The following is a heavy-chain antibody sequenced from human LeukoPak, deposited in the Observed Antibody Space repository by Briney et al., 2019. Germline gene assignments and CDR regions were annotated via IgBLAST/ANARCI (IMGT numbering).Heavy chain of an antibody. V-gene: IGHV3-9*01. D-gene: IGHD3-10*01. CDR1: GFTFDDYA. CDR2: ISWNSGSI. J-gene: IGHJ4*02. Sequence: TGGSLRLSCAASGFTFDDYAMHWVRQGPGKGMEWVSGISWNSGSIGYADSVKGRFTISRDNAKNSLYLQMNSLRAEDTALYYCAKSLWFGTAYFDYWGQGTLATVSS. CDR3: AKSLWFGTAYFDY.